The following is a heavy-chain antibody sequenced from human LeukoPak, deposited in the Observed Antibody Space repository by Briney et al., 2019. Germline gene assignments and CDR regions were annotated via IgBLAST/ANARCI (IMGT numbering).Heavy chain of an antibody. D-gene: IGHD2-2*01. V-gene: IGHV5-10-1*01. CDR2: IDPSDSYT. J-gene: IGHJ4*02. CDR1: GYSFTSYW. CDR3: ARHSEIEVASCPSDY. Sequence: GESLKISSKGSGYSFTSYWISWLRQMPGKDLEWMGRIDPSDSYTNYSPSFQGHVTVSVDKSITTVYLQWSSLKASDTAMYYCARHSEIEVASCPSDYWGQGTLVTVSS.